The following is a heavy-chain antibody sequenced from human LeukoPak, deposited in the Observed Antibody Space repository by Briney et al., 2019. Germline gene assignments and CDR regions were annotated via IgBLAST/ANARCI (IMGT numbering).Heavy chain of an antibody. J-gene: IGHJ4*02. V-gene: IGHV3-23*01. D-gene: IGHD5-12*01. CDR2: ISGSGGST. CDR1: GFTFSSYA. Sequence: GGSLRLSCAAPGFTFSSYAMSWVRQAPGKGLEWVSAISGSGGSTYYADSVKGRFTISRDNSKNTLYLQMNSLRAEDTAVYYCAKVLSGYEFPGYDYWGQGTLVTVSS. CDR3: AKVLSGYEFPGYDY.